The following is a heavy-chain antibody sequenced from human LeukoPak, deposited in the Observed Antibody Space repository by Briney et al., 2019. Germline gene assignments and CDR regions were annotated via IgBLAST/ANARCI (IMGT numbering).Heavy chain of an antibody. V-gene: IGHV3-15*01. CDR2: IKSKTDGGTT. J-gene: IGHJ4*02. CDR1: GFTFGLAW. CDR3: TTDIRWELPLDY. D-gene: IGHD1-26*01. Sequence: GGSLRLSCAASGFTFGLAWMSWVRQAPGKGLEWVGRIKSKTDGGTTDYAAPVKGRFTISRDDPKNTLYLQMDSLKTEDTAVYYCTTDIRWELPLDYWGQGTLVTVSS.